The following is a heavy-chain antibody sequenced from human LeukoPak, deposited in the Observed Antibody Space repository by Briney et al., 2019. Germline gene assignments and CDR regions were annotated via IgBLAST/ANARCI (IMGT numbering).Heavy chain of an antibody. CDR3: AKDLSWFGELLPVNWFDP. CDR2: ISGSGGST. J-gene: IGHJ5*02. CDR1: GFTFSSYA. Sequence: GGSLRLSCAASGFTFSSYAMSWVRQAPGKGLEWVSAISGSGGSTYYADSVKGRFTISRDNSKNTLYLQMNSLRAEDTAVYYCAKDLSWFGELLPVNWFDPWGQGTLVTVSS. V-gene: IGHV3-23*01. D-gene: IGHD3-10*01.